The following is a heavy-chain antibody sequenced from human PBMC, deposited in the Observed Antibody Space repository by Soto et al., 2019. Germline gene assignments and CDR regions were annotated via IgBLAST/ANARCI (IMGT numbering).Heavy chain of an antibody. J-gene: IGHJ6*03. CDR1: GFTFSSYS. V-gene: IGHV3-21*01. CDR3: ARDPRVRFSPLSYYMDV. Sequence: GGSLRLSCAASGFTFSSYSMNWVRQAPGKGLEWVSSISSSSSYIYYADSVKGRFTISRDNAKNSLYLQMNSLRAEDTAVYYCARDPRVRFSPLSYYMDVWGKGTTVTVS. CDR2: ISSSSSYI. D-gene: IGHD3-3*01.